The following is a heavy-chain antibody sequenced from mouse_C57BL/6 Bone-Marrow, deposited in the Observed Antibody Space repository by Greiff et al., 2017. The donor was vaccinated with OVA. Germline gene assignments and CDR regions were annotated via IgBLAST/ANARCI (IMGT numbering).Heavy chain of an antibody. CDR1: GYTFTGYW. CDR3: ASLPYYYGSSYGFAY. CDR2: ILPGSGST. J-gene: IGHJ3*01. D-gene: IGHD1-1*01. V-gene: IGHV1-9*01. Sequence: QVQLQQSGAELMKPGASVKLSCKATGYTFTGYWIEWVKQRPGHGLGWIGEILPGSGSTNYNEKFKGKATFTADTSSNTAYMQLSSLTTEDSAIYYCASLPYYYGSSYGFAYWGQGTLVTVSA.